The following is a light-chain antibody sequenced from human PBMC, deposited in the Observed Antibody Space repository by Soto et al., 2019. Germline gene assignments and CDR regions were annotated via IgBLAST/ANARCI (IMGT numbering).Light chain of an antibody. CDR1: QSISSY. V-gene: IGKV1-39*01. J-gene: IGKJ2*01. CDR2: SAS. CDR3: QQSYSTPYT. Sequence: DIQMTQSPSSLSASVGDRVTITYRASQSISSYLHWYQQKPGKAPKLLIYSASSLQSGVPSRFSGSGSGTDFTLTISSLQPEDFATYYCQQSYSTPYTFGQGTKLEIK.